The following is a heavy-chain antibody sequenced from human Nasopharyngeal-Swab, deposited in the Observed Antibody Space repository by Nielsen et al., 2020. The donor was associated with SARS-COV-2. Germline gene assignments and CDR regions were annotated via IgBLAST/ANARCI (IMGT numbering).Heavy chain of an antibody. V-gene: IGHV4-39*01. J-gene: IGHJ4*02. CDR2: IYYSGST. D-gene: IGHD3-3*01. Sequence: WIRQPPGKELEWIGSIYYSGSTYYNPSLKSRVTISVDTSKNQFSLKLSSVTAADTAVYYCARHTTTIFGVVIIPGFDYWGQGTLVTVSS. CDR3: ARHTTTIFGVVIIPGFDY.